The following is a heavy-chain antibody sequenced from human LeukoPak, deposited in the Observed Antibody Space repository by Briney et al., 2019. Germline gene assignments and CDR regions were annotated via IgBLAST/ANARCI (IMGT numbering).Heavy chain of an antibody. CDR2: MNPNSGNT. CDR1: GYTFTSYD. D-gene: IGHD6-13*01. V-gene: IGHV1-8*01. CDR3: ARADFYSSSWPFDY. J-gene: IGHJ4*02. Sequence: GASVKVSCKASGYTFTSYDINWVRQATGQGLEWMGWMNPNSGNTGYAQKFQGRVTMTRDTSISTAYMELSRLRSDDTAVYYCARADFYSSSWPFDYWGQGTLVTVSS.